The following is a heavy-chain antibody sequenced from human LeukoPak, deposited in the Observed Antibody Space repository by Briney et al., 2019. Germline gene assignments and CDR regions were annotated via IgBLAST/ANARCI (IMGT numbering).Heavy chain of an antibody. CDR1: GFTFSSYS. J-gene: IGHJ4*02. CDR2: ISSSSSTI. Sequence: GGSLRLSCAASGFTFSSYSMNWVRQGPGKGLEWVSYISSSSSTIYYADSVKGRFTISRDNAKNSLYLQMNSLRAEDTAVYYCARRGVEWELLLFDYWGQGTLVTVSS. CDR3: ARRGVEWELLLFDY. V-gene: IGHV3-48*01. D-gene: IGHD1-26*01.